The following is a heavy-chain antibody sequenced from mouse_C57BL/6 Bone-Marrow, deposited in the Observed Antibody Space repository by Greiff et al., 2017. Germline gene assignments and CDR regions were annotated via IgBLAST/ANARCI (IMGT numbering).Heavy chain of an antibody. CDR2: IHPNSGST. V-gene: IGHV1-64*01. Sequence: VQLQQPGAELVKPGASVKLSCKASGYTFTSYWMHWVKQRPGQGLEWIGMIHPNSGSTNSNETFKSKATLTVDKSSSTAYMQLSSLTSENSAVYNCARDYYGSSPVYFDYWGQGTTLTVSS. J-gene: IGHJ2*01. CDR3: ARDYYGSSPVYFDY. CDR1: GYTFTSYW. D-gene: IGHD1-1*01.